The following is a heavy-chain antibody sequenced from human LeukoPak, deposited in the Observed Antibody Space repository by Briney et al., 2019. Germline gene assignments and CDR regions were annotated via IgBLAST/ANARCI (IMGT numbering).Heavy chain of an antibody. CDR2: IYHSGST. D-gene: IGHD6-13*01. CDR1: GYSISSGYY. Sequence: NPSETLSLTCTVSGYSISSGYYWGWIRQPPGKGLEWIGSIYHSGSTYYNPSLKSRVTISVDTSKNQFSLKLSSVTAADTAVYYCARTTEAHSWRTRYYDYYMDVWGKGTTVTVSS. J-gene: IGHJ6*03. CDR3: ARTTEAHSWRTRYYDYYMDV. V-gene: IGHV4-38-2*02.